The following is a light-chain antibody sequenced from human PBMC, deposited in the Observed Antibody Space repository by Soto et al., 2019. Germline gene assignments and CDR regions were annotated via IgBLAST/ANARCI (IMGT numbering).Light chain of an antibody. CDR3: QQTYRTPI. Sequence: IQSPYTLDSFLRDRARHPFRASQSISSYLNWYQQKPGKAPKLLIYAASSLQSGVPSRFSGSGSGTDFTLTISSLQPEDIATYYCQQTYRTPIFGQRTRLEIK. CDR1: QSISSY. CDR2: AAS. V-gene: IGKV1-39*01. J-gene: IGKJ5*01.